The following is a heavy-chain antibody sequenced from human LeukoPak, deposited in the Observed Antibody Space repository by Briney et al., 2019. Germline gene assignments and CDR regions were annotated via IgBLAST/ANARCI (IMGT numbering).Heavy chain of an antibody. CDR2: ISGSGDNT. J-gene: IGHJ5*02. CDR3: AKDRGIAAAGTLWFDP. CDR1: GFTFSSYA. D-gene: IGHD6-13*01. V-gene: IGHV3-23*01. Sequence: PGGSLRLSCVASGFTFSSYAINWVRQAPGRGLEWVSIISGSGDNTNYADSVKGRFTISRDNSKNTLYLQMNSLRAEDTAVYYCAKDRGIAAAGTLWFDPWGQGTLVTVSS.